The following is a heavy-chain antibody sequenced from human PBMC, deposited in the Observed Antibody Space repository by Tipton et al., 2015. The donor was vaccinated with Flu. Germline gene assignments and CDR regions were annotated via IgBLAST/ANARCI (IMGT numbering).Heavy chain of an antibody. CDR1: GGSISGSISS. V-gene: IGHV4-30-2*01. CDR3: ARDWSSYGSPKAGWDYFYGMDV. D-gene: IGHD3-10*01. J-gene: IGHJ6*02. Sequence: TLSLTCTVSGGSISGSISSWTWIRQPPGKGLEWIGDIYHSGTTYYNPSLKSRVTMSVDKSKNQFSLKLNSVTAADTAVYYCARDWSSYGSPKAGWDYFYGMDVWDQGP. CDR2: IYHSGTT.